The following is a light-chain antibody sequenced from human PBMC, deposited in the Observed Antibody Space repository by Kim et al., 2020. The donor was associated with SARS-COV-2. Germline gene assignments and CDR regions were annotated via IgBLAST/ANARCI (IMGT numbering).Light chain of an antibody. CDR2: GEN. V-gene: IGLV3-19*01. CDR3: NSRDSSGNHWV. Sequence: LAQTVTITCQGHGLVCYYASCYQHKPRAAPVLVIYGENTRPSGIPDRFSGSSSGDTASLTITGAQAEDEADYYCNSRDSSGNHWVFGGGTQLTVL. J-gene: IGLJ3*02. CDR1: GLVCYY.